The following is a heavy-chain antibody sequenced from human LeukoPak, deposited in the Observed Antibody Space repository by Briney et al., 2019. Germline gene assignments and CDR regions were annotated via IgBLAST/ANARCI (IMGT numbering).Heavy chain of an antibody. CDR3: ARRGTPTGGVIVT. D-gene: IGHD3-16*02. V-gene: IGHV4-4*07. Sequence: SETLSLTCSVSVVSMNGYYWSWLRQSAGNRLEWIGHVDSSGSTYYNPSLKSRVTISVDTSKNQFSLKLSSVTAADTAVYYCARRGTPTGGVIVTWGQGTLVTVSS. J-gene: IGHJ4*02. CDR2: VDSSGST. CDR1: VVSMNGYY.